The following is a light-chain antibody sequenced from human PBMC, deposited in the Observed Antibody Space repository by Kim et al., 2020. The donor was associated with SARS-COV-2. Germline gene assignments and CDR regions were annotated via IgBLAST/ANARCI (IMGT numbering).Light chain of an antibody. CDR3: NSRDSSGNHYV. CDR2: NKN. J-gene: IGLJ1*01. V-gene: IGLV3-19*01. Sequence: SSELTQDPAVSVALGQTVRMTCQGDSLRSYYTSWYQQKPGQAPVLVIYNKNNRPSGIPDRFSGSSSGNTASLTITGAQAEDEADYYCNSRDSSGNHYVFG. CDR1: SLRSYY.